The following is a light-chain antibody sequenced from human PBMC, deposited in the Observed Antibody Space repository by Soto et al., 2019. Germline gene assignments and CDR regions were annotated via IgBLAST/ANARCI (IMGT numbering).Light chain of an antibody. J-gene: IGKJ5*01. CDR3: QQRTNWRIT. V-gene: IGKV3-15*01. Sequence: EIVMTQSPATLSVSPWERATLSCRASQSVSSNLAWYQQKPGQAPSLLIYGASTRATGTPARFSGSGSGTEFTLTISSLQSEDFAVYYCQQRTNWRITFGQGTRLEI. CDR1: QSVSSN. CDR2: GAS.